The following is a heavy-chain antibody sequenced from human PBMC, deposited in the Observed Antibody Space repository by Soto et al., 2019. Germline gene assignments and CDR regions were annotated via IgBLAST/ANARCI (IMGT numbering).Heavy chain of an antibody. CDR3: TTGHY. J-gene: IGHJ4*02. CDR1: GFTFSNMW. V-gene: IGHV3-15*01. Sequence: VGSLRLSCTASGFTFSNMWTSWVRQAPGKGLEWVGRIKDKTDGGTTDYAAPVKGRFAISRDDSKSRLYLQMNSLKTVDTAVYYCTTGHYWGQGTLVTVSS. CDR2: IKDKTDGGTT.